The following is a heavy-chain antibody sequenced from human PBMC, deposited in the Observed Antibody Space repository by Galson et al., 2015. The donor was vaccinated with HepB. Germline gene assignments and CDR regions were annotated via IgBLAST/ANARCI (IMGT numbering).Heavy chain of an antibody. CDR1: GFTVSSNY. CDR2: IYSGGST. J-gene: IGHJ6*03. D-gene: IGHD2-2*01. Sequence: SLRLSCAASGFTVSSNYMSWVRQAPGKGLEWVSVIYSGGSTYYADSVKGRFTISRDNSKNTLYLQMNSLRAEDTAVYYCARVYCSSTSCYRVGYYYYYMDVWGKGTTVTVSS. V-gene: IGHV3-53*01. CDR3: ARVYCSSTSCYRVGYYYYYMDV.